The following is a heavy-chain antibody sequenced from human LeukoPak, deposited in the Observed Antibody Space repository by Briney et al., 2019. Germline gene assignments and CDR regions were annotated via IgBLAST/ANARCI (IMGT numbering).Heavy chain of an antibody. CDR3: ARRLAYSSIRGNWFDP. CDR1: GGSFSGYY. D-gene: IGHD6-13*01. V-gene: IGHV4-34*01. CDR2: INHSGST. Sequence: SETLSLTCAVYGGSFSGYYWSWIRQPPGKGLEWIGEINHSGSTNYNPSLKSRVTISVDTSKNQFSLKLSSVTAADTAVYYCARRLAYSSIRGNWFDPWGQGTLVTVPS. J-gene: IGHJ5*02.